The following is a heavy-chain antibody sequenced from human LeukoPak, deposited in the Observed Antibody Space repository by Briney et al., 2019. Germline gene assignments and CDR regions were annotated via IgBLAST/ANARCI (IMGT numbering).Heavy chain of an antibody. CDR3: ARLGRLTDYYYYYGMDV. CDR2: IYTSGST. D-gene: IGHD3-9*01. V-gene: IGHV4-61*02. Sequence: SETLSLTCTVSGGSISSGSYYWSWIRQPAGKGLEWIGRIYTSGSTNYNPSLKSRVTISVDTSKNQFSLKLSSVTAADTAVYYCARLGRLTDYYYYYGMDVWGQGTTVTVSS. CDR1: GGSISSGSYY. J-gene: IGHJ6*02.